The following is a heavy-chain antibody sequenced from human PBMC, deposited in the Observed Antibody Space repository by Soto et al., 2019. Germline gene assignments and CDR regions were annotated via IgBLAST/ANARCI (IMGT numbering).Heavy chain of an antibody. J-gene: IGHJ4*02. V-gene: IGHV3-11*06. CDR1: GFTFSDYY. D-gene: IGHD3-22*01. CDR3: ARTPYYYDSSGYYYYFDY. CDR2: ISSSSSST. Sequence: QVQLVESGGGLVKPGGSLRLSCAASGFTFSDYYMSWIRQAPGKGLEWVSYISSSSSSTNYADPVKGRFTISRDNAKNSLYLKMNSLRAEDTAVYYCARTPYYYDSSGYYYYFDYWGQGTLVTVSS.